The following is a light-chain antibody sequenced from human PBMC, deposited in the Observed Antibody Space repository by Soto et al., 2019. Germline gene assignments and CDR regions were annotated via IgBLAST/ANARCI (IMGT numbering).Light chain of an antibody. CDR1: QGISSY. CDR2: AAS. J-gene: IGKJ3*01. Sequence: DIQLTQSPSFLSASVGDRVTITCRASQGISSYLAWYQQKPGKAPKLLLYAASTLQSGVPSRFSGSGSGTEFTLTISSLQPEDFATYYCQQLNTYPLFTFGPGTKVDIK. V-gene: IGKV1-9*01. CDR3: QQLNTYPLFT.